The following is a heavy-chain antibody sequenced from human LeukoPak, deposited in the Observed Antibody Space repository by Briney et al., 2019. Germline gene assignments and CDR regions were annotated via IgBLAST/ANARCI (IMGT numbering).Heavy chain of an antibody. D-gene: IGHD3-10*01. CDR2: MNPNSGNT. Sequence: ASVKVSCKASGYTFTSYDTNWVRQATGQGLEWMGWMNPNSGNTGYAQKFQGRVTMTRDTPISTAYMELSSLRSEDTAVYYCARCSSLDYYGSGSFEYWGQGTLVTVSS. V-gene: IGHV1-8*01. J-gene: IGHJ4*02. CDR1: GYTFTSYD. CDR3: ARCSSLDYYGSGSFEY.